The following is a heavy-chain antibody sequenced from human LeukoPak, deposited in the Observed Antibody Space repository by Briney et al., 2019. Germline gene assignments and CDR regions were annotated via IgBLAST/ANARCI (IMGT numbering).Heavy chain of an antibody. CDR2: ICYSGST. J-gene: IGHJ4*02. CDR3: ARGGGYYFDY. V-gene: IGHV4-59*01. Sequence: PSETLSLTCTVSGGSISSYYWSWIRQPPGKGLEWIGYICYSGSTNYNPSLKSRFTISVDTSKNQFSLKLSSVTAADTAVYYCARGGGYYFDYWGPGTLVTVSS. D-gene: IGHD3-16*01. CDR1: GGSISSYY.